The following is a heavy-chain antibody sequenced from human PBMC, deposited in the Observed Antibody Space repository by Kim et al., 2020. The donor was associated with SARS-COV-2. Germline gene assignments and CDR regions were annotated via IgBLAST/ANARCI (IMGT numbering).Heavy chain of an antibody. J-gene: IGHJ6*02. CDR1: GFTFSSYS. D-gene: IGHD6-13*01. Sequence: GGSLRLSCAASGFTFSSYSMNWVRQAPGKGLEWVSSISSSSSYIYYADSVKGRFTISRDNAKNSLYLQMNSLRAEDTAVYYCASSSIAAAGTGYYYYYGMAVWGQGTTVTVSS. CDR2: ISSSSSYI. V-gene: IGHV3-21*01. CDR3: ASSSIAAAGTGYYYYYGMAV.